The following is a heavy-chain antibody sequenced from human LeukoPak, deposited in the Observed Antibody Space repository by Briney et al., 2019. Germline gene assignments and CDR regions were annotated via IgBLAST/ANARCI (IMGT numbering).Heavy chain of an antibody. Sequence: ASVKVSCKASGYTFTGYYMHWVRQAAGQGLEWMGWINPNSGGTNYAQKFQGRVTMTRDTSISTAYMEVSRVRSDDTAVYYCAKEGGAITDYYYYAMDVWGQGTTVTVSS. CDR1: GYTFTGYY. J-gene: IGHJ6*02. CDR3: AKEGGAITDYYYYAMDV. CDR2: INPNSGGT. V-gene: IGHV1-2*02. D-gene: IGHD2-21*01.